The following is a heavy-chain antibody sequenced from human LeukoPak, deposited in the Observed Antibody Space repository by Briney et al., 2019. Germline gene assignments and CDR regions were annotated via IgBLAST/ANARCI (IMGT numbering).Heavy chain of an antibody. Sequence: PGGSLRLSCAASGFTFSSYAMSWVRQAPGKGLEWVSAISGSGGSTYYADSVKGRFTISRDNSKNTLYLQMNSLRAEDTAVYYCAKGLSTPYSSSWFKLYYYYGMDVWGQGTTVTVSS. D-gene: IGHD6-13*01. CDR3: AKGLSTPYSSSWFKLYYYYGMDV. CDR2: ISGSGGST. J-gene: IGHJ6*02. V-gene: IGHV3-23*01. CDR1: GFTFSSYA.